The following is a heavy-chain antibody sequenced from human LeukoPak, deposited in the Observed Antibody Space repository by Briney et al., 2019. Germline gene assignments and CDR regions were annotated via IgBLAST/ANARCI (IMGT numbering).Heavy chain of an antibody. CDR2: IYYSGST. CDR1: GGSISSYY. J-gene: IGHJ4*02. CDR3: ARDSGFGQLDLAY. Sequence: SETLSLTCTVSGGSISSYYWSWIRQPPGKGLEWIGYIYYSGSTNYNPSLKSRVTISVATSKNQFSLKLSSATAADTAVYYCARDSGFGQLDLAYWGQGTLVTVSS. D-gene: IGHD6-6*01. V-gene: IGHV4-59*01.